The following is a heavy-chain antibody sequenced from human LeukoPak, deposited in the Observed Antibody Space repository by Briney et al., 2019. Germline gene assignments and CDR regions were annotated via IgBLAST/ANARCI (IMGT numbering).Heavy chain of an antibody. CDR1: GGSISSYY. D-gene: IGHD3-10*01. J-gene: IGHJ3*02. V-gene: IGHV4-59*01. CDR2: IYYSGST. Sequence: PSETLSLTCTVSGGSISSYYWSWIRQPPGKGLEWIGYIYYSGSTNYNPSLKSRVTISVDTSKNQFSLKLSSVTAADTAVYYCARVSAGTDAFDIWGQGTMVTVSS. CDR3: ARVSAGTDAFDI.